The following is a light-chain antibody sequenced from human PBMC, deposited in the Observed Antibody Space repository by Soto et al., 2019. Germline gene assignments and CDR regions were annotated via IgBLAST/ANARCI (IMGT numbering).Light chain of an antibody. CDR2: EVS. Sequence: QSALTQPASVSGSPGQSITISCTGTTSDVGGYNFVSWYQQHPGKAPKLMIYEVSNRPSGVSHRFSGSKSGNTASLTISGLQAEDEADYYCLSYTSSITWVFGGGTKVTFL. V-gene: IGLV2-14*01. CDR3: LSYTSSITWV. CDR1: TSDVGGYNF. J-gene: IGLJ3*02.